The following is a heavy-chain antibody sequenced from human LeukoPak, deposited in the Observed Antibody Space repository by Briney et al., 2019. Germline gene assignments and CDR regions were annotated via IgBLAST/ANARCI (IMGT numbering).Heavy chain of an antibody. CDR3: ARVRGYYSSGSVYFDY. CDR2: ICSGSSAI. Sequence: GGSLRLSCAASGFTFTSYTMTWVRQAPGKGLEWVSDICSGSSAIYYADSVKGRFTFSRDNAKNSLYLQVIGLRDEDTAVYYCARVRGYYSSGSVYFDYWGQGTLVTVSS. D-gene: IGHD6-19*01. J-gene: IGHJ4*02. V-gene: IGHV3-48*02. CDR1: GFTFTSYT.